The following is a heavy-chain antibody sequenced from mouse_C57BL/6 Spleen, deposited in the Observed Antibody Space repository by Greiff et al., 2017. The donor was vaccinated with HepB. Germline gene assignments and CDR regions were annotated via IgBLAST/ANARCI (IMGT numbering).Heavy chain of an antibody. CDR3: ARFRYYGSSPLDY. J-gene: IGHJ2*01. V-gene: IGHV7-3*01. CDR2: IRNKANGYTT. Sequence: EVQRVESGGGLVQPGGSLSLSCAASGFTFTDYYMSWVRQPPGKALEWLGFIRNKANGYTTEYSASVKGRFTISRDNSQSILYLQMNALRAEDSATYYCARFRYYGSSPLDYWGQGTTLTVSS. D-gene: IGHD1-1*01. CDR1: GFTFTDYY.